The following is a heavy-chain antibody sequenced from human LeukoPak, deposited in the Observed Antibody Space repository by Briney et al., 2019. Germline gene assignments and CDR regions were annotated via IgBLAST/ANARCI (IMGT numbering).Heavy chain of an antibody. D-gene: IGHD4-17*01. V-gene: IGHV1-8*01. CDR2: MNPNSGNT. CDR1: GYTFTSYD. CDR3: ARFPGYGDYDWLDP. Sequence: ASVKVSCKASGYTFTSYDINWVRQATGQGLEWMGWMNPNSGNTGYAQKFQGRVTMTRNTSISTAYMELSSLRSEDTAVYYCARFPGYGDYDWLDPWGQGTLVTVSS. J-gene: IGHJ5*02.